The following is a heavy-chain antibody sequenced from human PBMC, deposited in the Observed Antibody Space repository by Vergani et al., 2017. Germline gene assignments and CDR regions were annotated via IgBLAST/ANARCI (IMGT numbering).Heavy chain of an antibody. CDR1: GGSISSGGYY. J-gene: IGHJ3*02. CDR3: ARGRITTIVEDAFDI. Sequence: QVQLQESGPGLVKPSQTLSLTCTVSGGSISSGGYYWSWIRQHPGKGLEWIGYIYYSGSTYYNPSLKSRVTISVDTSKNQFSLKLSSVTAADTAVYYCARGRITTIVEDAFDIWGQGTMVTVSS. CDR2: IYYSGST. D-gene: IGHD3-22*01. V-gene: IGHV4-31*03.